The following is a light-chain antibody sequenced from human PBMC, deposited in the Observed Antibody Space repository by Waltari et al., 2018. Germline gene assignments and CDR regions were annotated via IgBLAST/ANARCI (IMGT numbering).Light chain of an antibody. CDR3: QALGSNRWV. V-gene: IGLV3-1*01. J-gene: IGLJ3*02. Sequence: SSELTQPPSVSVSPGQTAYIPCPGDILGSKYASWYKHKPGQSPLLVIYQDIYRPSGIPERFSGSKSGNTATLAISGTQAMDDADYYCQALGSNRWVFGGGTKLTVL. CDR2: QDI. CDR1: ILGSKY.